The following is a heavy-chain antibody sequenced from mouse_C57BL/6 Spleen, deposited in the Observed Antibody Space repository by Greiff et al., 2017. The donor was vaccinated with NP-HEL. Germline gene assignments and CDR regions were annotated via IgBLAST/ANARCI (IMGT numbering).Heavy chain of an antibody. D-gene: IGHD1-1*01. CDR2: IYPGDGDT. CDR1: GYAFSSSW. J-gene: IGHJ3*01. Sequence: QVQLKQSGPELVKPGASVKISCKASGYAFSSSWMNWVKQRPGKGLEWIGRIYPGDGDTNYNGKFKGKATLTADKSSSTAYMQLSSLTSEDSAVYFCARSLLLAWFAYWGQGTLVTVSA. V-gene: IGHV1-82*01. CDR3: ARSLLLAWFAY.